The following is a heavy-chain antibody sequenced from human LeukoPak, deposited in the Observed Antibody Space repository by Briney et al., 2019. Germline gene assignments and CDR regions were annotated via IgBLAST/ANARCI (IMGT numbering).Heavy chain of an antibody. D-gene: IGHD5-18*01. V-gene: IGHV4-34*01. J-gene: IGHJ5*02. CDR2: INHSGST. CDR3: ARGGTWIQLWSSGGNWFDP. CDR1: GGSFSGYY. Sequence: PSETLSLTCAVYGGSFSGYYWSWIRQPPGKGLEWIGEINHSGSTNYNPSLKSRVTISVDTSKNQFSLKLSSVTAADTAVYYCARGGTWIQLWSSGGNWFDPWGQGTLVTVSS.